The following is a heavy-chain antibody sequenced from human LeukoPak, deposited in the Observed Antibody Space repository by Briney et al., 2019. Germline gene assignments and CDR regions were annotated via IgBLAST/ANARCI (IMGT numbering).Heavy chain of an antibody. J-gene: IGHJ4*02. V-gene: IGHV3-11*06. D-gene: IGHD3-10*01. CDR3: ARDRVDYYGSGSYSTIYYFDY. Sequence: FXXSDXYMSWIXQAPGKGLEWVSYISSSSSYTNYADSVKGRFTISRDNAKNSLYLQMNSLRAEDTAVYYCARDRVDYYGSGSYSTIYYFDYWGQGTLVTVSS. CDR1: FXXSDXY. CDR2: ISSSSSYT.